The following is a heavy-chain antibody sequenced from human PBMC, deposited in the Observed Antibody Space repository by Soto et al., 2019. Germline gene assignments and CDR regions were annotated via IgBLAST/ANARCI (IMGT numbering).Heavy chain of an antibody. CDR2: ISYDGSNK. Sequence: QVQLVESGGGVVQPGRSLRLSCAASGFTFSSYGMHWVRQAPGKGLEWVAVISYDGSNKYYADSVKGRFTISRDNSKNTGSLQMNSLRAEDRAVFYWASRHDYRYYYYYMDVWGKGTTVPVSS. J-gene: IGHJ6*03. V-gene: IGHV3-30*03. CDR3: ASRHDYRYYYYYMDV. D-gene: IGHD4-17*01. CDR1: GFTFSSYG.